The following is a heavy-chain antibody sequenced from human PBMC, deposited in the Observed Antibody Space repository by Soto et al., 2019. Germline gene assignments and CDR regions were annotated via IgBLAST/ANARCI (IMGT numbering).Heavy chain of an antibody. CDR2: ISWNSGSI. CDR3: AKVSKGCSGGSCYPFGGAFDI. Sequence: GGSLRLSCAAFGFTFDDYAMHRVRQAPGKGLEWVSGISWNSGSIGYADSVKGRFTISRDNAKNSLYLQMNSLRAEDTALYYCAKVSKGCSGGSCYPFGGAFDIWGQGTMVTVSS. V-gene: IGHV3-9*01. CDR1: GFTFDDYA. J-gene: IGHJ3*02. D-gene: IGHD2-15*01.